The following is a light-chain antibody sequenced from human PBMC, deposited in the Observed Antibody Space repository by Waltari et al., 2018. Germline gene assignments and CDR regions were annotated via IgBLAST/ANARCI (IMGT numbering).Light chain of an antibody. CDR2: QNS. CDR3: QAWDSGTVV. J-gene: IGLJ2*01. Sequence: SYELTQAPSVSVSPGQTASITCSGDKLGDKYLNWYQHNPGQSPVLVIYQNSKRRSGIPGRFSGSISRKTATLTISAAQAMDEADYYCQAWDSGTVVFGGGTKLTVL. V-gene: IGLV3-1*01. CDR1: KLGDKY.